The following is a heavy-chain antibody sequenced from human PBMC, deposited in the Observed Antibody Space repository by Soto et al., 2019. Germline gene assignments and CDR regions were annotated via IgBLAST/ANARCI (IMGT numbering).Heavy chain of an antibody. Sequence: SETLSLTCAVSGYSISSGYYWGWIRQPPGKGLEWIGNISHSGSTYYNPSLKSRLTISVDTSKNQFSLKLSSVTAADTAVYYCSRALSYGDYDYYNDGMDVGGQETTVTGSS. CDR3: SRALSYGDYDYYNDGMDV. V-gene: IGHV4-38-2*01. CDR1: GYSISSGYY. J-gene: IGHJ6*02. D-gene: IGHD4-17*01. CDR2: ISHSGST.